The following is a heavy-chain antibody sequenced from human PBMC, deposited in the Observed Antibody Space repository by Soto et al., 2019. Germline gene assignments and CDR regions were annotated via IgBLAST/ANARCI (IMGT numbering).Heavy chain of an antibody. D-gene: IGHD4-17*01. CDR3: ARDYGDFRENEYYWLDS. J-gene: IGHJ5*01. V-gene: IGHV4-59*01. Sequence: QVQLQESGPGLVKTSETLSLTCTVSGGSISNYFWSWIRQSPGKGLEWIGYIYHSGITDYNPSLKSRVTISIDTSKNQFSLRLNAVTAADTAVYYCARDYGDFRENEYYWLDSWGQGTLVTVSS. CDR2: IYHSGIT. CDR1: GGSISNYF.